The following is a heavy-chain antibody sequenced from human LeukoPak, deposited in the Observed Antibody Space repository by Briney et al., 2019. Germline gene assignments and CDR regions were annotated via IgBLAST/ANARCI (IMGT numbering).Heavy chain of an antibody. V-gene: IGHV5-51*01. D-gene: IGHD6-19*01. CDR1: GYSFTTDW. J-gene: IGHJ4*02. Sequence: GESLKISCKASGYSFTTDWIAWVRQMPGKGLEWMGIIYPGDSDTRYCPSFQGQVTISADNSINTAYLQWSSLKASDTGMCYRARGGRRAVAGTFDYWGQGTLVTVSS. CDR3: ARGGRRAVAGTFDY. CDR2: IYPGDSDT.